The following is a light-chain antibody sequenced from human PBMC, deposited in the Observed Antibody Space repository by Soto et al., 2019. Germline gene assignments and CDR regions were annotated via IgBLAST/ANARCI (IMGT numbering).Light chain of an antibody. J-gene: IGKJ5*01. CDR1: QSVGSN. V-gene: IGKV3-20*01. CDR3: QQYGGSPRT. Sequence: ILMTQSPATLSVSPGERVTLSCRTRQSVGSNLEWYQQKPGQAPRLLIYGASSRATGIPERFSGSGSGTDFTLTISRLEPEDFALYYCQQYGGSPRTFGQGTRLEIK. CDR2: GAS.